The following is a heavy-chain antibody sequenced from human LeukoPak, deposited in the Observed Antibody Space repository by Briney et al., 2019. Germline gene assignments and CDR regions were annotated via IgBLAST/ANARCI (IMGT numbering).Heavy chain of an antibody. CDR2: VSGSGGST. V-gene: IGHV3-23*01. Sequence: PGGSLRLSCAASGFTFSNYAMSWVRQAPGKGLERVSTVSGSGGSTYYADSVKGRFTISRDNSKNTLYLQMNSLRAEDTAVYYCAKGSFTYCGGDCYPFDYWGQGTLVTVSS. J-gene: IGHJ4*02. CDR1: GFTFSNYA. D-gene: IGHD2-21*02. CDR3: AKGSFTYCGGDCYPFDY.